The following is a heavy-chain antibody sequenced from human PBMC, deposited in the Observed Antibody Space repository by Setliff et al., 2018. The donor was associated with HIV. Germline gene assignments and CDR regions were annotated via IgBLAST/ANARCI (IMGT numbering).Heavy chain of an antibody. D-gene: IGHD3-3*01. CDR1: GGSISSHY. CDR3: ARDTNPLDPNFRSGYSRGWFDP. J-gene: IGHJ5*02. Sequence: SETLSLTCTVSGGSISSHYWSWIRQPPGKGLEWIGYIYYSGSTNYNPSLKSRVTISVDTSKNQFSLKLSSVTAADTAVYYCARDTNPLDPNFRSGYSRGWFDPWGQGTLVTVSS. CDR2: IYYSGST. V-gene: IGHV4-59*11.